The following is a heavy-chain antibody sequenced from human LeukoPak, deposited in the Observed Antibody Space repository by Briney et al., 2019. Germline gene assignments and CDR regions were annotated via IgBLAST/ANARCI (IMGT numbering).Heavy chain of an antibody. D-gene: IGHD6-6*01. Sequence: PGGSLRLSCSASGFTFSSYAMHWVRQAPGRGLEYVSAISTNGDNTYYADSVKGRFTISRDNSKNTLYLQMNSLRAEDTAVYYCAKGSRFLIAANFDYWGQGTLVTVSS. CDR2: ISTNGDNT. J-gene: IGHJ4*02. CDR1: GFTFSSYA. CDR3: AKGSRFLIAANFDY. V-gene: IGHV3-64*04.